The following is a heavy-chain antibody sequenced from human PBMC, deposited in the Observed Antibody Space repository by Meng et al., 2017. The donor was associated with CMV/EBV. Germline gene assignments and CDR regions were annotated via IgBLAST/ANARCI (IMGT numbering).Heavy chain of an antibody. CDR1: SSNSAA. CDR3: ARGIYDSSGYYYYDFDY. V-gene: IGHV6-1*01. J-gene: IGHJ4*02. Sequence: SSNSAAWNWIRQSPSRGLEWLGRTYYRSKWYNDYAVSVKSRITINPDTSKNQFSLQLNSVTPEDTAVYYCARGIYDSSGYYYYDFDYWGQGTLVTVSS. CDR2: TYYRSKWYN. D-gene: IGHD3-22*01.